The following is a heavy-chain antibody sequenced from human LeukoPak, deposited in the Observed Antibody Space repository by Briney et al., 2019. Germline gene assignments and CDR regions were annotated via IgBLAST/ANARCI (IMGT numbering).Heavy chain of an antibody. D-gene: IGHD3-10*02. CDR3: ARLCWGNQLAGFDS. J-gene: IGHJ4*02. Sequence: ASVKVSCKASGYTFTSYDIHWVRQATGQGLEWMGWMNPNSGNTGYAQKFQGRVTMTRNTSISTAYMELSSLRSEDTAVYYCARLCWGNQLAGFDSWGQGTLVTVSS. CDR2: MNPNSGNT. CDR1: GYTFTSYD. V-gene: IGHV1-8*01.